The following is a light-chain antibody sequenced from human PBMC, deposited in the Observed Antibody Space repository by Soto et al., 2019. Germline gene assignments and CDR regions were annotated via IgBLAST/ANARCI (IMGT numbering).Light chain of an antibody. J-gene: IGKJ4*01. V-gene: IGKV3-11*01. CDR2: DAS. CDR3: QQRSSWLLT. Sequence: EFVLTQSPATLSLSPGERATLSCRASQSVRSSLAWYQQKPGQAPRLLIYDASNRATGIPARFSGSGSGTDFTLTISSLEPEDFAVYYCQQRSSWLLTFGGGPRWRSN. CDR1: QSVRSS.